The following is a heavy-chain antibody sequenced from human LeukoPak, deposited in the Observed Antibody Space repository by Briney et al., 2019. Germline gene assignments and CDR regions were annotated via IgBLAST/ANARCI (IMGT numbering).Heavy chain of an antibody. CDR3: ARVGTANYYYMDV. CDR1: GFTFDEYG. V-gene: IGHV3-20*04. Sequence: PGGSLRLSCAASGFTFDEYGMSWVRHAPGKGLEWVSGITWNGGSTAYADSVKGRFTISRDNAKNSLYLQMNSLRAEDTALYYCARVGTANYYYMDVWGKGTTVTVSS. D-gene: IGHD5-18*01. J-gene: IGHJ6*03. CDR2: ITWNGGST.